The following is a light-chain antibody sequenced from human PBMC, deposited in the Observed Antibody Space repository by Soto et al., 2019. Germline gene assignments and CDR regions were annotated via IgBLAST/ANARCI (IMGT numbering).Light chain of an antibody. CDR1: QSVSSSY. CDR2: GAS. V-gene: IGKV3-20*01. CDR3: QQYGTSPWT. Sequence: SVLTQSPGTLSLSPGERATLSCRASQSVSSSYLAWYQQKPGQAPRLLIYGASSRATGIPDRFSGSGSGTDFTLTISRLEPEGFAVYYCQQYGTSPWTFGQGTKVEIK. J-gene: IGKJ1*01.